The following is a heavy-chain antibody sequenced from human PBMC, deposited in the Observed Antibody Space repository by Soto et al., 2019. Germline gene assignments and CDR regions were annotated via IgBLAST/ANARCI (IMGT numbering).Heavy chain of an antibody. CDR2: ITGSGAST. CDR1: GFTFSSSA. V-gene: IGHV3-23*01. Sequence: GGSLRLSCVASGFTFSSSAMTWVRQAPGKGLEWVSSITGSGASTYYTDSVKGRFTISRDNSKDTVFLQMSSLRAEDTAVYYCAKDRFLGSGAWGQGTLVTVSS. D-gene: IGHD6-19*01. CDR3: AKDRFLGSGA. J-gene: IGHJ4*02.